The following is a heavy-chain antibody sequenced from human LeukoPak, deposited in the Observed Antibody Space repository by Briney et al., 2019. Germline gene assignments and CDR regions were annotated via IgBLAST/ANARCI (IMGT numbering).Heavy chain of an antibody. CDR3: AAYGPSWFDP. D-gene: IGHD2-21*01. J-gene: IGHJ5*02. Sequence: SETLSLTCIDSGGSISTSQYWGWIRPPPGKGLEWIGSFYTSGRTYYNPSLKSRVTISVDMSKNQFSLKLTSVTAADTAVYYCAAYGPSWFDPWGQGTLVTVSS. V-gene: IGHV4-39*01. CDR1: GGSISTSQY. CDR2: FYTSGRT.